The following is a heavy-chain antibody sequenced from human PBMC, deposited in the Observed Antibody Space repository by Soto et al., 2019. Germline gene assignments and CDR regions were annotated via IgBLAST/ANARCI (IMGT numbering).Heavy chain of an antibody. CDR2: INSSSSST. CDR1: GFIFNSYS. Sequence: GGSLRLSCVAFGFIFNSYSMNWVRQAPGKGLEWVSSINSSSSSTYYADSVKGRFTISRDNSKNTLYLQMNSLRVEDTAVYYCAKGLGSKSRYYFDYWGQGTLVTVSS. V-gene: IGHV3-48*01. J-gene: IGHJ4*02. CDR3: AKGLGSKSRYYFDY. D-gene: IGHD4-4*01.